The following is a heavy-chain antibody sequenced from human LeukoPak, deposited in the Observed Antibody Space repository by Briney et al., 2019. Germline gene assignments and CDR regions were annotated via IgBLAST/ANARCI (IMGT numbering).Heavy chain of an antibody. J-gene: IGHJ5*02. CDR3: ARGRGWIDP. CDR1: GSTFTNNW. CDR2: VNEDGSEQ. Sequence: GGSLRLSCAASGSTFTNNWMTWFRQAPGKGLEWVANVNEDGSEQNYLDSVKGRFTISRDNAKNSVYLQMNNLRVEETAVYYCARGRGWIDPWGQGTLVTVSS. V-gene: IGHV3-7*01.